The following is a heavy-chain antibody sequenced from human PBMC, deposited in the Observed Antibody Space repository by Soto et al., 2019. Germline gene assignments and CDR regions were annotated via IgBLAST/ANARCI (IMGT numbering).Heavy chain of an antibody. CDR1: GYSFSEFG. J-gene: IGHJ4*02. V-gene: IGHV1-2*02. Sequence: QVQLVQSGAEVKKPGASVKVSCKTSGYSFSEFGMHWVRQAPGQGLEWMGWVNPINGNTNYAQEFQGRVTMTREASTKTADMKLSSRPYDDASTVYCGRGNWHFDYWGQGTLITVSS. CDR3: GRGNWHFDY. CDR2: VNPINGNT.